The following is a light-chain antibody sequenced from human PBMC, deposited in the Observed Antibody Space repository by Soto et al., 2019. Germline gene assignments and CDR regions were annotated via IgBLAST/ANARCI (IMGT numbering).Light chain of an antibody. CDR1: QSGGSN. J-gene: IGKJ4*02. CDR3: PQYNNWPPDRT. Sequence: EIVMTQSPATLSVSPEERATLSCRASQSGGSNLAWYQQKPGQAPRLLIYGASTRATGIPARFSGSGSGTEITLTISSLQSVDFAIYFSPQYNNWPPDRTFGGGTKVEIK. CDR2: GAS. V-gene: IGKV3-15*01.